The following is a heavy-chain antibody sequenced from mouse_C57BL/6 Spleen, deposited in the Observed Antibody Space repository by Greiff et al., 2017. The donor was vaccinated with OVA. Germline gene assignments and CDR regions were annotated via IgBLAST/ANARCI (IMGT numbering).Heavy chain of an antibody. Sequence: QVQLQQPGAELVRPGSSVKLSCKASGYTFTSYWMHWVKQRPIQGLEWIGNIDPSDSATHYNQKFKDKATLTVDKSSSTAYMQLSSLTSEDSAVYDGARRAGTRAMDYWGQGTSGTVSS. CDR2: IDPSDSAT. CDR3: ARRAGTRAMDY. CDR1: GYTFTSYW. J-gene: IGHJ4*01. V-gene: IGHV1-52*01. D-gene: IGHD3-3*01.